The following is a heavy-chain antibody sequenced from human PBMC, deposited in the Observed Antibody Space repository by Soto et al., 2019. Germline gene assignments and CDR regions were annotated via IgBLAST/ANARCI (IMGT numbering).Heavy chain of an antibody. J-gene: IGHJ5*02. CDR2: ISAYNGNT. D-gene: IGHD6-19*01. Sequence: ASVKVSCKASGYTFTSYGISWVRQAPGQGLEWMGWISAYNGNTNYAQKLQGRVTMTTDTSTSTAYMELRSLRSDDTAVYYCALCSGWSRKPKPFDPWGQGTLVTVSS. CDR1: GYTFTSYG. V-gene: IGHV1-18*01. CDR3: ALCSGWSRKPKPFDP.